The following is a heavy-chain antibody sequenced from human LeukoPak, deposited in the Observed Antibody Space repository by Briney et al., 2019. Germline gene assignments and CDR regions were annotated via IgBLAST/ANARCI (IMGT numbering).Heavy chain of an antibody. Sequence: PGGSLRLSCAASGFTFSRYWMHWVRQAPGKGLVWVSHLNTDGSWTNYADSVKGRFTISRDNAKNTLYLQMNSLRVEDTAVYYCAKDLSGAHDYWGQGTVVTVSS. D-gene: IGHD2-15*01. CDR1: GFTFSRYW. V-gene: IGHV3-74*01. CDR3: AKDLSGAHDY. J-gene: IGHJ4*02. CDR2: LNTDGSWT.